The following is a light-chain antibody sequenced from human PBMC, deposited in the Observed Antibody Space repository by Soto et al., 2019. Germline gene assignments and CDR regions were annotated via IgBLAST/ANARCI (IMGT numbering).Light chain of an antibody. J-gene: IGKJ2*01. V-gene: IGKV3-20*01. Sequence: VLTQSPGTLSLSPGERATVSCRASQSVSSTYLAWYQQKPGQAPRLLIHAVSSRATGIPDRFSGGGSGTDFSLPINILEPEDVAVYYCQQDGSSPYTFGQGTKLEIK. CDR3: QQDGSSPYT. CDR2: AVS. CDR1: QSVSSTY.